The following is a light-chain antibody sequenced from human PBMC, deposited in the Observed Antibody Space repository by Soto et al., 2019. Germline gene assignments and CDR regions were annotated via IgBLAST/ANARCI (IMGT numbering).Light chain of an antibody. V-gene: IGLV1-47*01. CDR1: SSNIGRNY. CDR2: RNN. J-gene: IGLJ2*01. Sequence: QSVLTQPPSMSATPEQTVTISCSGSSSNIGRNYVYWYHQLPGTAPKLVIYRNNQRPSGVPGRFSGSRSGTSASLAISDLRSEDEAEYYCAAWDDNLSGLVFGGGTKVTVL. CDR3: AAWDDNLSGLV.